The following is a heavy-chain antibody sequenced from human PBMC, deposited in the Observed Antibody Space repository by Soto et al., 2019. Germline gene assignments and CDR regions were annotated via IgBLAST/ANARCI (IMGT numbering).Heavy chain of an antibody. CDR3: LTIPVYDILTGWYYDY. CDR1: GGSISSSSYY. Sequence: QLQLQESGPGLVKPSETLSLTCTVSGGSISSSSYYWGWIRQPPGKGLEWIGSIYYSGSTYYNPSLKRRVTISVDTSKNQFSLKLSSVTAADTAVYYCLTIPVYDILTGWYYDYWGQGTLVTVSS. V-gene: IGHV4-39*01. CDR2: IYYSGST. D-gene: IGHD3-9*01. J-gene: IGHJ4*02.